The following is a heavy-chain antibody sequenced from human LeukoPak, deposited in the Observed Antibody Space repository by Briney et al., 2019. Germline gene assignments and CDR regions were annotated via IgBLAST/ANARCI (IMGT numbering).Heavy chain of an antibody. D-gene: IGHD3-10*01. Sequence: GGSLRLSCAASGFTFSRNGMAWVRQAPGKGLEWVGFIRSKAYGGTTEYAASVKGRFTISRDDSNSIAYLQMNSLKTEDTAVYYCTGSFGELTFFDYWGQGTLVTVSS. CDR1: GFTFSRNG. J-gene: IGHJ4*02. CDR2: IRSKAYGGTT. V-gene: IGHV3-49*04. CDR3: TGSFGELTFFDY.